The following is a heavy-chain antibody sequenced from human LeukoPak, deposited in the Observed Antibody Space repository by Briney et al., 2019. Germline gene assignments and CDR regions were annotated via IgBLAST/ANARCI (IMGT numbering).Heavy chain of an antibody. CDR2: IIPIFGTA. Sequence: GSSVKVSCKASGGTFSSYAISWVRQAPGQGLEWMGGIIPIFGTANYAQKFQGRVTITADKSTSTAYMELSSLRSEDTAVYYCARISWFGTYYYYYMDVWGKGTTVTVSS. D-gene: IGHD3-10*01. CDR1: GGTFSSYA. V-gene: IGHV1-69*06. CDR3: ARISWFGTYYYYYMDV. J-gene: IGHJ6*03.